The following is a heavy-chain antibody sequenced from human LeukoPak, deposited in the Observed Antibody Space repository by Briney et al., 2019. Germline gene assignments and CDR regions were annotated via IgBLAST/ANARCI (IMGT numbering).Heavy chain of an antibody. CDR1: GGSFSGYY. CDR3: ARYVVLVTGAFDI. V-gene: IGHV4-34*01. Sequence: PSETLSLTCAVYGGSFSGYYWSWIRQPPGKGLEWIGEINHSGSTNYNPSLKSRVTISVDTSKNQFSLRLTSVTAADTAVYYCARYVVLVTGAFDIWGHGTMVTVSS. D-gene: IGHD2-21*02. CDR2: INHSGST. J-gene: IGHJ3*02.